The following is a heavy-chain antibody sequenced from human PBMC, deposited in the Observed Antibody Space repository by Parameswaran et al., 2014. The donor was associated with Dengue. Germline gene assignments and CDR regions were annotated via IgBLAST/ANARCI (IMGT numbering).Heavy chain of an antibody. CDR2: MNPNSGNT. V-gene: IGHV1-8*01. J-gene: IGHJ4*02. Sequence: WVRQAPGQGLEWMGWMNPNSGNTGYAQKFQGRVTMTRNTSISTAYMELSSLRSEDTAVYYCARGYDSSGYYEYYFDYWGQGTLVTVSS. CDR3: ARGYDSSGYYEYYFDY. D-gene: IGHD3-22*01.